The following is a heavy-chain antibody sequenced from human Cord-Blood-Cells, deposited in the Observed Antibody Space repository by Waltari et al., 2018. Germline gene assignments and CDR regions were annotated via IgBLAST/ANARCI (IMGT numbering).Heavy chain of an antibody. CDR2: ICPGDSET. J-gene: IGHJ4*02. Sequence: EVQLVQSGAEVKKPGESLKISCKGSGYTFTSYWLGWVRPLPGNGLEGMGIICPGDSETRYSPSFQGQVTISADKSISTAYLQWSSLKASDTAMYYCARAGTGDLRGFDYWGQGTLVTVSS. D-gene: IGHD7-27*01. CDR1: GYTFTSYW. V-gene: IGHV5-51*03. CDR3: ARAGTGDLRGFDY.